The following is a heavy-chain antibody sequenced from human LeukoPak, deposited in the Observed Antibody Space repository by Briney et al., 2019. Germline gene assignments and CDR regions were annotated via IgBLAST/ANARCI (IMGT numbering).Heavy chain of an antibody. Sequence: GGSLRLSCAASGFTFSSYAMSWVRQAPGKGLEWVSAISGSGGSTYYADSVKGRFTISRDNSKNTLYLQMNSLRAEDTAVYYCAKDSFYGSGSYYKPLDYWGQGTLVTVSS. J-gene: IGHJ4*02. D-gene: IGHD3-10*01. CDR1: GFTFSSYA. CDR3: AKDSFYGSGSYYKPLDY. CDR2: ISGSGGST. V-gene: IGHV3-23*01.